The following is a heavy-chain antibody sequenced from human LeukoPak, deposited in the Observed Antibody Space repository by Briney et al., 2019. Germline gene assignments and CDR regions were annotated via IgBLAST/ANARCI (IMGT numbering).Heavy chain of an antibody. CDR3: ASGGYTFGA. CDR2: IKEDGSEK. CDR1: GFTFSSYW. Sequence: QPGGSLRLSCAASGFTFSSYWMSWVRQAPGKGLEWVANIKEDGSEKNCVDSVKGRFTISRDNTKNSLYLQMNSLRAEDTAVYYCASGGYTFGAWGQGTLVTVSS. D-gene: IGHD5-12*01. V-gene: IGHV3-7*02. J-gene: IGHJ5*02.